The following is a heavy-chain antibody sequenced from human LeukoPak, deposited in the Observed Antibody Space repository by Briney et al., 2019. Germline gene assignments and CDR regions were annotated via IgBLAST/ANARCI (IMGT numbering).Heavy chain of an antibody. D-gene: IGHD6-13*01. CDR3: ARVLAASTSYDY. CDR2: IKQDGREK. CDR1: GFTFCNYW. J-gene: IGHJ4*02. V-gene: IGHV3-7*01. Sequence: GGTLRLSCAASGFTFCNYWMSWVRQAPGKGLEWVVNIKQDGREKYYVDSVKGRFTISRDNAKNSLYLHMNSLRAEDTAVFYCARVLAASTSYDYWGQGTLVTVSS.